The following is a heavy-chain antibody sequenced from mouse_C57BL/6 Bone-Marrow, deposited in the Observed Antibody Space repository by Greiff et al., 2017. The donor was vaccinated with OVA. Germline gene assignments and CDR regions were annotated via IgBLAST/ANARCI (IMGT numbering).Heavy chain of an antibody. Sequence: QVQLKESGPELVKPGASVKISCKASGYAFSSTWMNWVKQRPGKGLEWIGRIYPGDGDTNYNGKFKGKATLTADKSSSTAYMQLSSLTSEDSAVYFCARRGGTGDYWVQGTTLTVSS. V-gene: IGHV1-82*01. CDR2: IYPGDGDT. J-gene: IGHJ2*01. CDR3: ARRGGTGDY. CDR1: GYAFSSTW. D-gene: IGHD3-3*01.